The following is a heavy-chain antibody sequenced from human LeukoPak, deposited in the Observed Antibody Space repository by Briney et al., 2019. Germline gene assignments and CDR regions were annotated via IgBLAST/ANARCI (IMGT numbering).Heavy chain of an antibody. J-gene: IGHJ4*02. CDR1: GYTFTGYY. CDR3: ARAPTWIQLWLYFDY. CDR2: INPNSGGT. V-gene: IGHV1-2*02. D-gene: IGHD5-18*01. Sequence: GASVKVSCKASGYTFTGYYMHWVRQAPGQGLEWMGWINPNSGGTNYAQKFQGRVTVTRDTSISTAYMELSRLRSDDTAVYYCARAPTWIQLWLYFDYWGQGTLVTVSS.